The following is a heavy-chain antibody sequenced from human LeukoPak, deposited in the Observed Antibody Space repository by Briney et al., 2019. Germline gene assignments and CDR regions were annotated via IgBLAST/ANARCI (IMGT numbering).Heavy chain of an antibody. CDR3: ASSLRLGELSLYY. V-gene: IGHV1-69*13. J-gene: IGHJ4*02. CDR1: GGTFSSYA. CDR2: IIPIFGTA. Sequence: GASVKVSFKASGGTFSSYAISWVRQAPGQGLEWMGGIIPIFGTANYAQKFQGRVTITADESTSTAYMELSSLRSEDTAVYYCASSLRLGELSLYYWGQGTLVTVSS. D-gene: IGHD3-16*02.